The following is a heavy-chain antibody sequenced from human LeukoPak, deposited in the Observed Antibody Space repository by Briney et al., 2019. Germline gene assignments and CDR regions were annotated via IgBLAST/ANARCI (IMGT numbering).Heavy chain of an antibody. J-gene: IGHJ5*02. V-gene: IGHV4-39*07. CDR3: ARGYCSSTSCRESWFDP. Sequence: SETLSLTCTVSGGSINSSSYYWGWIRQPPGKGLAWIGNIYYSGSTYYNPSVKSRVTISLDTSKNQFSLKLSSVTAADTAVYYCARGYCSSTSCRESWFDPWGQGTLVTVSS. CDR2: IYYSGST. CDR1: GGSINSSSYY. D-gene: IGHD2-2*01.